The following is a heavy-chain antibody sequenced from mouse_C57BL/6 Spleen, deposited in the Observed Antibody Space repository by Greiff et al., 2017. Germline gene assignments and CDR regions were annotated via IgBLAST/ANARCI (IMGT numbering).Heavy chain of an antibody. J-gene: IGHJ3*01. CDR2: ISYDGSN. CDR1: GYSITSGYY. Sequence: EVQRVESGPGLVKPSQSLSLTCSVTGYSITSGYYWNWIRQFPGNKLEWMGYISYDGSNNYNPSLKNRISITRDTSKNQFFLKLNSVTTEDTATYYCASRDYDAWFAYWGQGTLVTVSA. D-gene: IGHD2-4*01. V-gene: IGHV3-6*01. CDR3: ASRDYDAWFAY.